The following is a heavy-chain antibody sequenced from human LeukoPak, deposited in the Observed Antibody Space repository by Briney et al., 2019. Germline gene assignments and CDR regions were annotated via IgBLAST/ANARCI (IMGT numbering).Heavy chain of an antibody. J-gene: IGHJ4*02. V-gene: IGHV1-18*04. CDR1: GYTFTSYG. D-gene: IGHD6-19*01. CDR3: ARDLGIAVAGRYFDY. Sequence: GASVKVSCKASGYTFTSYGISWVRQAPGQGLEWMGWISAYNGNTNYAQKLHGRVTMTTDTSTSTAYMELRSLRSDDTAVYYCARDLGIAVAGRYFDYWGQGTLVTVSS. CDR2: ISAYNGNT.